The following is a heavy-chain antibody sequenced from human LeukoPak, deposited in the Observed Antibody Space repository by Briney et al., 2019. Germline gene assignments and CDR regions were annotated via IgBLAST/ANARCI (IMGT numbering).Heavy chain of an antibody. V-gene: IGHV3-33*01. J-gene: IGHJ4*02. Sequence: GRSLRLSCAASGFSFSSYGMHWVRQAPGKRLEWLTFTWSDGRSEYYADSVKGRFSVSRDNSKNTVYLQIDSLRVEDTAVYYRARDRGNDYFDSWGQGTLVTVSS. CDR1: GFSFSSYG. CDR3: ARDRGNDYFDS. CDR2: TWSDGRSE.